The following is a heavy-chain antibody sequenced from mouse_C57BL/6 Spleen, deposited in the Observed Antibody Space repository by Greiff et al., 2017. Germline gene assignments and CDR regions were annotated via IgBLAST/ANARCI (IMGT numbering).Heavy chain of an antibody. CDR3: ARTDGSSYQNCAMDY. CDR1: GYAFSSYW. D-gene: IGHD1-1*01. J-gene: IGHJ4*01. V-gene: IGHV1-80*01. CDR2: IYPGDGDT. Sequence: QVQLQQSGAELVKPGASVKISCKASGYAFSSYWMNWVKQRPGKGLEWIGQIYPGDGDTNYNGKFKGKATLTADKSSSTAYMQLSSLTSEDSAVYFCARTDGSSYQNCAMDYWGQGTSVTVSS.